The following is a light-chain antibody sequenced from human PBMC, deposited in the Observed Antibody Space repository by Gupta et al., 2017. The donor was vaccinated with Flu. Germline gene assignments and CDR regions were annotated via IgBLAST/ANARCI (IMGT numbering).Light chain of an antibody. CDR1: QSISSW. CDR2: KAS. J-gene: IGKJ2*01. V-gene: IGKV1-5*03. CDR3: QQYNSQYT. Sequence: DRVTITCRASQSISSWLAWYQQKPGKAPKLLIYKASSLESGVPSRFSGSGSGTEFTLTISSLQPDDFATYYCQQYNSQYTFGQGTKLEIK.